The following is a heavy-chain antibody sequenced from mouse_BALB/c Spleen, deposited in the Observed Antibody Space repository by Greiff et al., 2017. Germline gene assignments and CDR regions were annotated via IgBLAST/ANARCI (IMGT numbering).Heavy chain of an antibody. V-gene: IGHV5-6-5*01. CDR2: ISSGGST. Sequence: EVKVVESGGGLVKPGGSLKLSCAASGFTFSSYAMSWVRQTPEKRLEWVASISSGGSTYYPDSVKGRFTISRDNARNILYLQMSSLRSEDTAMYYCARDYYGSSLYLDYWGQGTTLTVSS. CDR1: GFTFSSYA. J-gene: IGHJ2*01. D-gene: IGHD1-1*01. CDR3: ARDYYGSSLYLDY.